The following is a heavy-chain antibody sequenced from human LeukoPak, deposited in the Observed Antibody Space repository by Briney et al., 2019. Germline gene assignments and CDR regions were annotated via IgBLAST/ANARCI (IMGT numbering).Heavy chain of an antibody. V-gene: IGHV3-48*02. CDR3: ARDYYGMDV. CDR2: ISSTSGTI. CDR1: GFTFRSHS. J-gene: IGHJ6*02. Sequence: GGSLRLSCEASGFTFRSHSMSWVRQGPGKGLECVSYISSTSGTIYYADSVKGRFTISRDNAKHSLYLQMNSLREEDTAVYYCARDYYGMDVWGQGTTVTVSS.